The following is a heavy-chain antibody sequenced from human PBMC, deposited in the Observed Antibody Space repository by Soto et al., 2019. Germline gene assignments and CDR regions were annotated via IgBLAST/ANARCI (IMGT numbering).Heavy chain of an antibody. V-gene: IGHV3-11*01. CDR1: GFTFSDYY. CDR3: ARDSPRNYDFWSGYHIDY. Sequence: GGSLRLSCAASGFTFSDYYMSWIRQAPGKGLEWVSYISSSGSTIYYADSVKGRFTISRDNAKNSLYLQMNSLRAEDTAVYYCARDSPRNYDFWSGYHIDYWGQGTLVTVSS. D-gene: IGHD3-3*01. CDR2: ISSSGSTI. J-gene: IGHJ4*02.